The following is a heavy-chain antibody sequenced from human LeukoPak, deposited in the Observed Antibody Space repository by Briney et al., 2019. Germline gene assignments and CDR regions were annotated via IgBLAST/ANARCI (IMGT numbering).Heavy chain of an antibody. V-gene: IGHV4-31*03. J-gene: IGHJ3*02. CDR2: IYYSGST. D-gene: IGHD3-10*01. Sequence: PSETLSLTCTVSGGSISSGGYYWSWIRQHPGKGLEWIGYIYYSGSTYYNPSLKSRVTISVDTSKNQFSLKLSSVTAADTAVYYCARTPLWFGEFPAFDIWGQGTMVTVSS. CDR3: ARTPLWFGEFPAFDI. CDR1: GGSISSGGYY.